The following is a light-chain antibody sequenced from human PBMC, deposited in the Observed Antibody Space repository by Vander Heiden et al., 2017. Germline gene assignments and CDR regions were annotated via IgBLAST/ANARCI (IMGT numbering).Light chain of an antibody. V-gene: IGLV3-19*01. CDR3: NSRDSSGNHYV. CDR1: SLRSYS. Sequence: SSELTQDPAVSVALGQTVRITCQGASLRSYSASCYQQKPGQAPVLVIYGKNNRPSGIPDRFSGSSSGNTASLTITGAQAEDEADYYCNSRDSSGNHYVFGTGTKVTVL. CDR2: GKN. J-gene: IGLJ1*01.